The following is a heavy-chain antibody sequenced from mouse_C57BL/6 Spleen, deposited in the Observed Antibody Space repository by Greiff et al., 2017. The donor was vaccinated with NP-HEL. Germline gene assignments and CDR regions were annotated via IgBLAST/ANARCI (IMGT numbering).Heavy chain of an antibody. CDR2: IHPNSGST. CDR3: ALTVVADYAMDY. Sequence: QVHVKQSGAELVKPGASVKLSCKASGYTFTSYWMHWVKQRPGQGLEWIGMIHPNSGSTNYNEKFKSKATLTVDKSSSTAYMQLSSLTSEDSAVYYCALTVVADYAMDYWGQGTSVTVSS. V-gene: IGHV1-64*01. D-gene: IGHD1-1*01. CDR1: GYTFTSYW. J-gene: IGHJ4*01.